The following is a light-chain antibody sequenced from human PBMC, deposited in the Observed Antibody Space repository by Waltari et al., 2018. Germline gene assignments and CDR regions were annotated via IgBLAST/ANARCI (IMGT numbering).Light chain of an antibody. CDR3: MQGTHPPQT. CDR2: KIS. Sequence: DVVMTQSPLSLPVTLGQPASISCRSSQSLIHNNGNTYLNWFQQRPGQPPRRLIYKISNRDSGVPDRFSGSGSGTDFTLRISRVEAEDVGVYYCMQGTHPPQTFGGGTKVEIK. V-gene: IGKV2-30*02. J-gene: IGKJ4*01. CDR1: QSLIHNNGNTY.